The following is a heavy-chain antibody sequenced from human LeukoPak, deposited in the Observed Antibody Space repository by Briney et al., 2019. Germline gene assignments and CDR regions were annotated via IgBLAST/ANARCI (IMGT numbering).Heavy chain of an antibody. CDR3: ARGEQLGYGPRHYYYYMDV. V-gene: IGHV3-21*01. CDR2: ISSSSSYI. Sequence: PGGSLRLSCAASGFTFSSYSMNWVRQAPGKGLEWVSSISSSSSYIYYADTVKGRFTISRDNAKNSLYLQMHRLRAEDTAVYYCARGEQLGYGPRHYYYYMDVWGKGTTVTVSS. D-gene: IGHD5-18*01. J-gene: IGHJ6*03. CDR1: GFTFSSYS.